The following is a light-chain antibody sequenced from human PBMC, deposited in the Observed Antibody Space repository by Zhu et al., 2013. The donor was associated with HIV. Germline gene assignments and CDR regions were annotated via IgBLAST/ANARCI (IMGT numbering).Light chain of an antibody. CDR2: DAS. CDR1: QSVSSSH. CDR3: QQYGTSPLT. J-gene: IGKJ4*01. Sequence: ETVLTQSPGTLSLSPGERATLSCRASQSVSSSHLAWYQQKPGQAPRLLIYDASSRAAGIPDNFSGSGSGTEFTLTISRLEPEDFAVYYCQQYGTSPLTFGGGPRWRSN. V-gene: IGKV3-20*01.